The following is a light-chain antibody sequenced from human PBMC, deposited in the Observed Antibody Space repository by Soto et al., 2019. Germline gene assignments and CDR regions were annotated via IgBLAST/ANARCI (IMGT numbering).Light chain of an antibody. Sequence: EIVLTQSPGTLSLSPGERATLSCRASQSVGGNYLAWYQQKPGQAPRVLIYGASSRATGISDRFSGSGSGTDFTLTISRVGPEDFALYYCHQYGSSLSTFGQGTKVDIK. CDR3: HQYGSSLST. J-gene: IGKJ1*01. CDR1: QSVGGNY. CDR2: GAS. V-gene: IGKV3-20*01.